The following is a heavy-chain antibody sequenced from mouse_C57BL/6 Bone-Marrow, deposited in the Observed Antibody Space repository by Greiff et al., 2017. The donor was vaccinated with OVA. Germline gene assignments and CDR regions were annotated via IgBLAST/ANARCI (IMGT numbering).Heavy chain of an antibody. J-gene: IGHJ4*01. CDR2: SRNKANDYTT. Sequence: EVTLVESGGGLVQSGRSLRLSCATSGFTFSDFYMEWVRQAPGKGLEWIAASRNKANDYTTEYSASVKGRFIVSRDTSQSILYLQMNALRAEDTSIYYCARDAGGGGDAMDYWGQGTSVTVSS. CDR3: ARDAGGGGDAMDY. CDR1: GFTFSDFY. V-gene: IGHV7-1*01.